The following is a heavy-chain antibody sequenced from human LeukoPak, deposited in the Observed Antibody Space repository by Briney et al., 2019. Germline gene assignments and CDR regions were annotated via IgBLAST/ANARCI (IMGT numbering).Heavy chain of an antibody. CDR1: GYTFTDYY. D-gene: IGHD3-10*01. CDR3: AKDYSKTSYYGSGTYYRPNWFDP. Sequence: ASVKVSCKSSGYTFTDYYVHWVRQAPGQGLEWMGWINPKSGGTSSAQKFQGRVTMTRDTSINTAYMELSSLTSDDTAVYYCAKDYSKTSYYGSGTYYRPNWFDPWGQGTLVTVSS. CDR2: INPKSGGT. J-gene: IGHJ5*02. V-gene: IGHV1-2*02.